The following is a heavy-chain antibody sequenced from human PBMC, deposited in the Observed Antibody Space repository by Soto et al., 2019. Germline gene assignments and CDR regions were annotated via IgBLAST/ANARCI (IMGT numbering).Heavy chain of an antibody. V-gene: IGHV3-23*01. CDR3: AKCESRVYFWSGYAGTEHSYYIDF. CDR2: ISGSGGST. Sequence: GGSLRLSCAASGFTFSSYAMSWVRQAPGKGLEWVSAISGSGGSTYYADSVKGRFTISRDNSKNTLYLQMNSLRAEDTAVYYCAKCESRVYFWSGYAGTEHSYYIDFWGKGTTVTVSS. CDR1: GFTFSSYA. D-gene: IGHD3-3*01. J-gene: IGHJ6*03.